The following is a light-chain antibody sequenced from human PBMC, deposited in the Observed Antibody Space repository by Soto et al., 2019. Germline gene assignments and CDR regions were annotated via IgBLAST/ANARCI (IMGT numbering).Light chain of an antibody. J-gene: IGLJ1*01. CDR2: EVT. CDR1: SSDVGGYNY. Sequence: QSVLTQHASVSGSPGQSITISCTGTSSDVGGYNYVSWYQQHPGKAPKLMIYEVTNRPSGVSNRFSGSKSGDTASLTISGLQAEDEADYYCSSYTSSRAYVFGIGTKVTVL. CDR3: SSYTSSRAYV. V-gene: IGLV2-14*01.